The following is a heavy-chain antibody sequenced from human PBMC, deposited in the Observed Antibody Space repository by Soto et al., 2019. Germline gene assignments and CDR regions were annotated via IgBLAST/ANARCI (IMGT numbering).Heavy chain of an antibody. CDR1: GYIFTSYG. CDR2: VTAYNGNT. D-gene: IGHD6-19*01. Sequence: QVQLVQSGAEVKKPGASVKVSCKASGYIFTSYGVSWVRQAPGQGLECMGWVTAYNGNTNYAQKLQGRVTMTTDTSTRTAYMELRGLRSDDTAVYYCARVPVAGTSPPPHGFAYWGQGTLVTVSS. J-gene: IGHJ4*02. CDR3: ARVPVAGTSPPPHGFAY. V-gene: IGHV1-18*01.